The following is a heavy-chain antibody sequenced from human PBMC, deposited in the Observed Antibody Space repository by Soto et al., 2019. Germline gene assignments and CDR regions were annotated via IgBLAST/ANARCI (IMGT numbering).Heavy chain of an antibody. J-gene: IGHJ4*02. V-gene: IGHV1-8*01. CDR3: ARVSVAAAGPDY. CDR1: GYPFTNYD. D-gene: IGHD6-13*01. CDR2: MNPSSSKT. Sequence: ASVKVSCKTSGYPFTNYDIHWVRQATGQGLEWMGWMNPSSSKTGYTQKFQGRVTMTRNTSISTAYMELSSLRSDDTAVYYCARVSVAAAGPDYWGQGTLVTVSS.